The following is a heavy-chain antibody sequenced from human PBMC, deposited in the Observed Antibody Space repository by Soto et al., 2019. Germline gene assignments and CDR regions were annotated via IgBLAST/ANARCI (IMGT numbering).Heavy chain of an antibody. J-gene: IGHJ5*01. CDR1: GGSISSGCYY. CDR2: IYYIGST. D-gene: IGHD2-2*01. V-gene: IGHV4-31*03. Sequence: PSETLSLTGSVSGGSISSGCYYWSWFRQRPGKGLDWIGYIYYIGSTYFNPSLKSRLTISVDTSKNQFSLKLNSVTAADTAVYFCARSGALVPATPTWFDPWGQGILVPVSS. CDR3: ARSGALVPATPTWFDP.